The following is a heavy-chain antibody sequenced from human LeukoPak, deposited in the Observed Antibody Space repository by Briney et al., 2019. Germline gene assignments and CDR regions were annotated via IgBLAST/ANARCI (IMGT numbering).Heavy chain of an antibody. Sequence: ASVKVSCKASGYTFTSYDINWVRQATGQGLGWMGWRNPNSINKGYAQTFHSSATMTRNTSTSTAYMELSSLRPEDTAVYYCATEKYDFWSGLNNYGMDVWGQGTTVTVSS. J-gene: IGHJ6*02. D-gene: IGHD3-3*01. CDR1: GYTFTSYD. CDR3: ATEKYDFWSGLNNYGMDV. V-gene: IGHV1-8*01. CDR2: RNPNSINK.